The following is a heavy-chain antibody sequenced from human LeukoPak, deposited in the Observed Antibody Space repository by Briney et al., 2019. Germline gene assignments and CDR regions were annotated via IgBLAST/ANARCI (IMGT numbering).Heavy chain of an antibody. CDR1: GYSFTRNW. CDR2: IYPGDSDT. Sequence: GESLQISCKGSGYSFTRNWIGWVRQVPGKGLEWMAIIYPGDSDTRYSPSFQGQVTISADKSINTAYLQWSSLKASDTAMYYCARRVVNNRNWYFDLWGRGTLVTVSS. D-gene: IGHD4-23*01. V-gene: IGHV5-51*01. J-gene: IGHJ2*01. CDR3: ARRVVNNRNWYFDL.